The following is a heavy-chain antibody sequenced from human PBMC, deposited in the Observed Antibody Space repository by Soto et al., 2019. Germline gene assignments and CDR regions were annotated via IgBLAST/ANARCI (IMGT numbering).Heavy chain of an antibody. D-gene: IGHD6-13*01. CDR2: ISAYNGNT. V-gene: IGHV1-18*01. J-gene: IGHJ4*01. Sequence: GQGLEWMGWISAYNGNTNYEQKLQGRVTMTTDTSTSTAYMELRSLRSDDTAVYYGERAWEAAGPFAYWGHGTAVTVSS. CDR3: ERAWEAAGPFAY.